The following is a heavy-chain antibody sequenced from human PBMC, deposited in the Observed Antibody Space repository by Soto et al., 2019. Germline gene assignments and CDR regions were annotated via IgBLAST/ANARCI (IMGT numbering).Heavy chain of an antibody. CDR1: GYTFTSYD. CDR3: ARAPSKVVAATYYYYYMDV. CDR2: MNPNSGNT. Sequence: ASVKVSCKASGYTFTSYDINWVRQATGQGLEWMGWMNPNSGNTGYEQKFQGRVTMTRNTSISTAYMELSSLRSEDTAVYYCARAPSKVVAATYYYYYMDVWGKGTTVTVSS. V-gene: IGHV1-8*01. J-gene: IGHJ6*03. D-gene: IGHD2-15*01.